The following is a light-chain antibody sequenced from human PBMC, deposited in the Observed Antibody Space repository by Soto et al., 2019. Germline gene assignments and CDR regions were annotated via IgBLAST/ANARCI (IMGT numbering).Light chain of an antibody. CDR3: QQWSSSPRT. V-gene: IGKV3-20*01. CDR2: GAS. CDR1: QSVSSTY. Sequence: EIVLTQSPGTLSLPLGETATLSCRASQSVSSTYLAWYQQKPGQAPRLLIYGASSRASGIPDRFSGSGSGTDFTLTSSRREPEDFAMYYCQQWSSSPRTFGQGTKLEIK. J-gene: IGKJ2*01.